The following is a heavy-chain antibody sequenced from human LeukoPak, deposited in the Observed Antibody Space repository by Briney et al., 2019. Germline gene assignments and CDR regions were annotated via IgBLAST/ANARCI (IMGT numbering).Heavy chain of an antibody. CDR2: IKEDGSEK. V-gene: IGHV3-7*04. D-gene: IGHD3-16*01. J-gene: IGHJ4*02. Sequence: GGSLRLSCAASGFTFSKYWMNWVRQAPGKGLEWVANIKEDGSEKYYVDSVKGRFIISRDNAKNSLYLQMNSLRGEDTAVYYCARGWGTECWGQGTLVTVSS. CDR3: ARGWGTEC. CDR1: GFTFSKYW.